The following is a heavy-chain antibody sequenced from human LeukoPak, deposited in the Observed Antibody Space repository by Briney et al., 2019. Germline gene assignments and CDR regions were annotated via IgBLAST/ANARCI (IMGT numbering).Heavy chain of an antibody. D-gene: IGHD2-15*01. Sequence: ASVTVSCKASGYTFTSYYMHWVRQAPGQGLEWMGWINPNSGGTNYAQNFQGRVTMTRDTSMSTAYMDLSRLRTDDTALYYCASDPVYCGGGSCSHFDGWGQGTLVTAS. CDR2: INPNSGGT. V-gene: IGHV1-2*02. J-gene: IGHJ4*02. CDR3: ASDPVYCGGGSCSHFDG. CDR1: GYTFTSYY.